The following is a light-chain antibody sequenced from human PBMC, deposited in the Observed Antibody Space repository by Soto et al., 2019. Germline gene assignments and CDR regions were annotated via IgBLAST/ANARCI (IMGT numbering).Light chain of an antibody. J-gene: IGKJ4*01. CDR2: DAS. CDR1: QSIGSS. Sequence: EIVMPQFPVTLSVSPGERVTLSCRASQSIGSSLAWYLQKPAQPPRLLIYDASTRATDVPARFSGSGSGTDFTLAISSLQSEDFAVYYCQQYIKWPLTFGGGTKVDIK. CDR3: QQYIKWPLT. V-gene: IGKV3-15*01.